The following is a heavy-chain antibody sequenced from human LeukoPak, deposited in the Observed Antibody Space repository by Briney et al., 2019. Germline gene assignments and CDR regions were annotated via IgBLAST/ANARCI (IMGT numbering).Heavy chain of an antibody. CDR3: ASISSSWTEYFQH. CDR2: IYYSGST. CDR1: GGSISSSGYY. V-gene: IGHV4-39*01. D-gene: IGHD6-13*01. J-gene: IGHJ1*01. Sequence: SETLSLTCTVSGGSISSSGYYWGWIRQPPGKGLEWIGAIYYSGSTYYNPSLKSRVAISADTSKHQLPLRLSSVTAADTAVYYCASISSSWTEYFQHWGQGTLVTVSS.